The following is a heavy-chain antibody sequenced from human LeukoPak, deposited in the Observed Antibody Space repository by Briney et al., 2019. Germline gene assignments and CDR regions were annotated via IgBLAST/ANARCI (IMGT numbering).Heavy chain of an antibody. CDR1: GFTFNIFA. D-gene: IGHD5-12*01. CDR2: ISGSGIST. V-gene: IGHV3-23*01. Sequence: GGSLRLSCAASGFTFNIFAMNWVRQASGRGLEWVSAISGSGISTYYADSVKGRFTISGDNSKNTLYLQINSLRAEDTAVYFCAKDQHGYDKPIDYWGQGTLVTVSS. J-gene: IGHJ4*02. CDR3: AKDQHGYDKPIDY.